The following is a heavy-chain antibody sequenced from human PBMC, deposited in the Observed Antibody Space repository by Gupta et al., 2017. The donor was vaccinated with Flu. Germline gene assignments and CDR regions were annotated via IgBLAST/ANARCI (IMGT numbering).Heavy chain of an antibody. J-gene: IGHJ6*02. CDR3: ARGPLRPRGMDV. CDR2: IYTSGST. V-gene: IGHV4-61*02. CDR1: GGSISSGSYY. Sequence: QVQLQESGPGLVKPSQTLSLTCTVSGGSISSGSYYWSWIRQPAGKGLEWIGRIYTSGSTNYNPSLKSRVTISVDTSKNQFSLKLSSVTAADTAVYYCARGPLRPRGMDVWGQGTTVTVSS. D-gene: IGHD6-25*01.